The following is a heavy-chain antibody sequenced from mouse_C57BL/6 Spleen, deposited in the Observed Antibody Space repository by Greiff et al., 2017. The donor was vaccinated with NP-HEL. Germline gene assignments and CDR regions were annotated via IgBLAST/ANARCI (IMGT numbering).Heavy chain of an antibody. CDR3: ARSLYYGSSYFDY. J-gene: IGHJ2*01. Sequence: QVQLQQPGAELVRPGSSVKLSCKASGYTFTSYWMHWVKQRPIQGLEWIGNIDPSDSETHYNQKFKDKATLTVDKSSSTAYMQLSSLTSEDSAVYYCARSLYYGSSYFDYWAKAPLSQSPQ. CDR1: GYTFTSYW. CDR2: IDPSDSET. V-gene: IGHV1-52*01. D-gene: IGHD1-1*01.